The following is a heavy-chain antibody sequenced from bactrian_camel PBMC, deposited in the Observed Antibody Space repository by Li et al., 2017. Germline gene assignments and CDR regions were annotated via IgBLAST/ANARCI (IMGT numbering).Heavy chain of an antibody. CDR3: ASNNQWWCALSPERYKL. CDR1: GYITTYC. V-gene: IGHV3S53*01. Sequence: QVQLVESGGGSVQAGGSLKLSCSAPGYITTYCMGWFRQVPGKEREGVAAIASDGSTIFAESVEGRFTISKDNTGDFVYLHMNSLKPEDTAMYYCASNNQWWCALSPERYKLWGQGTQVTVS. CDR2: IASDGST. D-gene: IGHD2*01. J-gene: IGHJ4*01.